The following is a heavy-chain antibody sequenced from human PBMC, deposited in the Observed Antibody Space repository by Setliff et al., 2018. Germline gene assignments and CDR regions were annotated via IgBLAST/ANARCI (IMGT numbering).Heavy chain of an antibody. CDR3: VREGVDSRSSTDYRYYMDV. Sequence: ASVKVSCKASGGTFSSYGISWVRQAPGQGLEWMGGTILIFGTTDYAQKFQGRVTIITDESTSTAFMQLSSLRSEDTAVYYCVREGVDSRSSTDYRYYMDVWGKGTTVTVSS. V-gene: IGHV1-69*05. CDR2: TILIFGTT. D-gene: IGHD3-22*01. CDR1: GGTFSSYG. J-gene: IGHJ6*03.